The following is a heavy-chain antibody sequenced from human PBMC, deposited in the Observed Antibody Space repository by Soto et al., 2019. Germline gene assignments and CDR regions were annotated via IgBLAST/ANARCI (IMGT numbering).Heavy chain of an antibody. V-gene: IGHV3-66*01. CDR2: MFYGGST. J-gene: IGHJ4*02. D-gene: IGHD5-12*01. Sequence: GGSLRLSCAASGFTVSTNYMTWVRQAPGKGLEWVSVMFYGGSTYYAASVKGRFTISRDDSKNTLYLQMNSLRAEDTAVYYCARSHIVPRLFMYPYDYWGQGTLVTVSS. CDR1: GFTVSTNY. CDR3: ARSHIVPRLFMYPYDY.